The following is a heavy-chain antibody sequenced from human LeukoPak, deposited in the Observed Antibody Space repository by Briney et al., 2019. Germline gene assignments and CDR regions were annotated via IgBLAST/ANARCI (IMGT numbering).Heavy chain of an antibody. V-gene: IGHV3-33*01. J-gene: IGHJ3*02. Sequence: PGRSLRLSCAASGFTFSSYGMHWLRQAPGKGLEWLTIIWYDGSNEYYVDSVRGRFTISRDNSKSTLYLQMNSLRAEDTAVYYCARETGICATPNSCHDAFDIWGQGTMVTVSS. CDR1: GFTFSSYG. CDR2: IWYDGSNE. CDR3: ARETGICATPNSCHDAFDI. D-gene: IGHD2-15*01.